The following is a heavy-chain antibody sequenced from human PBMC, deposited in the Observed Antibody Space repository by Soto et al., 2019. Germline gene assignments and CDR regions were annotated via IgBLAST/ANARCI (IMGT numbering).Heavy chain of an antibody. Sequence: QVQLVESGGGVVQPGRSLRLSCAASGFIFSSFGMHWVRQAPGKGLEWVAVASYDGSYKYYADSVKGRFTISRDNSKNTLYLQMNSLRAEDTAVYYCAKERSVVATTPDFDYWGQGTLVTVSS. CDR2: ASYDGSYK. CDR3: AKERSVVATTPDFDY. D-gene: IGHD5-12*01. V-gene: IGHV3-30*18. CDR1: GFIFSSFG. J-gene: IGHJ4*02.